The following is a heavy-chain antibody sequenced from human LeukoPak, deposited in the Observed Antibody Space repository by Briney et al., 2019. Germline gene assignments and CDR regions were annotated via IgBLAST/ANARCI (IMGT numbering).Heavy chain of an antibody. CDR3: AILEGDYGDYGQ. D-gene: IGHD4-17*01. J-gene: IGHJ4*02. Sequence: PGGSLRLSCAASGFTFSSYSMNWVRQAPGKGLEWVSSISSSSSYIYYADSVKGRFTISRDNAKNSLYLQMNSLRAEDTAVYYCAILEGDYGDYGQWGQGTLVTVSS. CDR2: ISSSSSYI. CDR1: GFTFSSYS. V-gene: IGHV3-21*01.